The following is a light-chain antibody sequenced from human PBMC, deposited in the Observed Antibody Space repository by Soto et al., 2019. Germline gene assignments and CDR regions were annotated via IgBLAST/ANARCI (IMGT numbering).Light chain of an antibody. V-gene: IGKV1-27*01. CDR2: AAS. CDR1: QDIANF. J-gene: IGKJ1*01. CDR3: LQYNSYPRT. Sequence: ILMTQSPSSLSAFVGDRVTITCPASQDIANFLAWYQQKPGKVPKLLIYAASTLQSGVPSRFSGSGSGTDFTLTISSLQPEDFATYYCLQYNSYPRTFGQGTKVDI.